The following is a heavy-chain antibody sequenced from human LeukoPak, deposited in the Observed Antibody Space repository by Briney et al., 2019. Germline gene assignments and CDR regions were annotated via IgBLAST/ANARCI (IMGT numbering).Heavy chain of an antibody. V-gene: IGHV1-2*02. D-gene: IGHD7-27*01. J-gene: IGHJ4*02. Sequence: GASVKVSCKASGYTFTGYYMHWVRQAPGQGLEWMGWINPNSGGTNYAQKFQGRVTITADKSTSTAYMELSSLRSEDTAVYYCARVTGDNGVNYWGQGTLVTVSS. CDR3: ARVTGDNGVNY. CDR2: INPNSGGT. CDR1: GYTFTGYY.